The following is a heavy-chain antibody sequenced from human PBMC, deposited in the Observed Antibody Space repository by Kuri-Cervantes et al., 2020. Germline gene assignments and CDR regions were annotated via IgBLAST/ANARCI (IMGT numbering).Heavy chain of an antibody. CDR2: IVYDGSAK. CDR1: GFTFSDYA. V-gene: IGHV3-30-3*01. Sequence: GESLKISCVASGFTFSDYAMHWVRQAPGKGLEWVTLIVYDGSAKHYADSVKGRFTISRDNPENTLYLQMDSLTAEDTAVYYCAKDHSYSMDVWGKGTTVTVSS. D-gene: IGHD1-26*01. J-gene: IGHJ6*03. CDR3: AKDHSYSMDV.